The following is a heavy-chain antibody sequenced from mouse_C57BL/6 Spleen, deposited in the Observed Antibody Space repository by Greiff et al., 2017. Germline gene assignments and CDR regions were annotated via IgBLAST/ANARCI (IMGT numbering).Heavy chain of an antibody. CDR1: GYTFTSYW. J-gene: IGHJ2*01. D-gene: IGHD2-3*01. CDR3: ARGGWLLPDY. Sequence: QVQLQQPGAELVKPGASVKLSCKASGYTFTSYWMQWVKQRPGQGLEWIGEIDPSDSYTNYNQKFKGKATLTVDTSSSTAYMQLSSLTSEDSAVYYCARGGWLLPDYWGQGTTLTVSS. V-gene: IGHV1-50*01. CDR2: IDPSDSYT.